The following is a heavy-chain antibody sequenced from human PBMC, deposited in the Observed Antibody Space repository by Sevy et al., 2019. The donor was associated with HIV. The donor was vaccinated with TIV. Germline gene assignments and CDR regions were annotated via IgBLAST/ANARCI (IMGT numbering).Heavy chain of an antibody. Sequence: SETLSLTCTVSGGSISSSSYYWGWIRQPPGKGLEWMGSIFYSGSTYYNPSLKSRVTISVDTSKNQFSLKLNSVTAADTAVYYCARHAHITMIVTWGQGTLVTVSS. CDR1: GGSISSSSYY. J-gene: IGHJ5*02. V-gene: IGHV4-39*01. CDR2: IFYSGST. CDR3: ARHAHITMIVT. D-gene: IGHD3-22*01.